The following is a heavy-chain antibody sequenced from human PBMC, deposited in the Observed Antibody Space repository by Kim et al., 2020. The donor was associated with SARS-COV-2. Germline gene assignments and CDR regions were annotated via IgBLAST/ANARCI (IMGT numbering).Heavy chain of an antibody. CDR3: AKDIKGRTYYYDSTPDY. V-gene: IGHV3-43*01. J-gene: IGHJ4*02. Sequence: VKGRFTISRDNSKNSLYLQMNSLRTEDTALYYCAKDIKGRTYYYDSTPDYWGQGTLVTVSS. D-gene: IGHD3-22*01.